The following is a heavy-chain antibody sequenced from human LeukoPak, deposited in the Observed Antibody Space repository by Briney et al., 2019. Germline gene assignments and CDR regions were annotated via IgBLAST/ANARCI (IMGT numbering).Heavy chain of an antibody. CDR3: ARDEADDGDAFDI. CDR1: GYTFTSYA. Sequence: ASVTVSCTASGYTFTSYAMNWVRQAPGQGLEWMGWINTNTGNPTYAQGFTGRFVFSLDTSVSTAYLQISSLKAEDTAVYYCARDEADDGDAFDIWGQGTMVTVSS. D-gene: IGHD1-1*01. J-gene: IGHJ3*02. CDR2: INTNTGNP. V-gene: IGHV7-4-1*02.